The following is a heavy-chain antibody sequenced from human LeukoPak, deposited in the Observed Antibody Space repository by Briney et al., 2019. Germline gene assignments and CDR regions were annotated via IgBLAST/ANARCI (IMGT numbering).Heavy chain of an antibody. CDR2: IYSDGST. CDR1: GGSIRSYY. V-gene: IGHV4-59*08. CDR3: ARHPPGYTSGALDY. Sequence: SETLSLTCTVSGGSIRSYYWSWIRQPPGKGLEWIGYIYSDGSTNYNPSLRSRVTMSVDTSKDQFSLKLSSVTAADTALYYCARHPPGYTSGALDYWGQGTLVTVSS. D-gene: IGHD5-18*01. J-gene: IGHJ4*02.